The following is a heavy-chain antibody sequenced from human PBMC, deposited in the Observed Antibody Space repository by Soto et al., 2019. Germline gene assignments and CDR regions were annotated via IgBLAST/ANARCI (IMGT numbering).Heavy chain of an antibody. D-gene: IGHD3-22*01. CDR3: ARDDFYDSSANDAFDF. Sequence: GGSLRLSCAASGFAFDLSWMSWVRQAPGRGLEWVANIKHDGSDKYYVDSVKGRFTIYRDNAKNSVYLQMNSLRAEDTAVYYCARDDFYDSSANDAFDFWGQGTLVTVSS. V-gene: IGHV3-7*04. CDR2: IKHDGSDK. CDR1: GFAFDLSW. J-gene: IGHJ3*01.